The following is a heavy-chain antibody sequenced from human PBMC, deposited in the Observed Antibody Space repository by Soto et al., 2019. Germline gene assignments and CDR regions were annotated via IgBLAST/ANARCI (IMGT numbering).Heavy chain of an antibody. CDR1: GFTFSTYG. J-gene: IGHJ4*02. D-gene: IGHD1-26*01. CDR2: IWYDGSNK. Sequence: QLQLVESGGGVVQPGRSLRLSCAASGFTFSTYGMHWVRQAPGKGLEWVAAIWYDGSNKYYAESVKGRFTISRDNSKNTLYLQMNSLRVEDTALYYCARETVAATVAMAYWGQGTLLTVSS. CDR3: ARETVAATVAMAY. V-gene: IGHV3-33*01.